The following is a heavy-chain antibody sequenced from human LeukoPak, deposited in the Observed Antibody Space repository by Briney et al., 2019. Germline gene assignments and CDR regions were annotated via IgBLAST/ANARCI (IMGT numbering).Heavy chain of an antibody. Sequence: GGSLRLSCAASGFTFSSYAMHWVRQAPGKGLEWVAVISYDGSNKYYADSVKGRFTISRDNSKNTLYLQMNSLRAEDTAVYYCANVKVGEWELLTAYYIDYWGQGTLDTVSS. D-gene: IGHD1-26*01. CDR1: GFTFSSYA. J-gene: IGHJ4*02. V-gene: IGHV3-30*04. CDR3: ANVKVGEWELLTAYYIDY. CDR2: ISYDGSNK.